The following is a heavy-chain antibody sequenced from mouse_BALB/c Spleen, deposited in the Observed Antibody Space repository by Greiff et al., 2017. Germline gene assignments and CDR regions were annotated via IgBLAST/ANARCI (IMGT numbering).Heavy chain of an antibody. V-gene: IGHV5-9-4*01. CDR1: GFTFSSYA. CDR3: ARDNYGSSYWFAY. CDR2: ISSGGSYT. D-gene: IGHD1-1*01. J-gene: IGHJ3*01. Sequence: DVKLVESGGGLVKPGGSLKLSCAASGFTFSSYAMSWVRQSPEKRLEWVAEISSGGSYTYYPDTVTGRFTISRDNAKNTLYLEMSSLRSEDTAMYYCARDNYGSSYWFAYWGQGTLVTVSA.